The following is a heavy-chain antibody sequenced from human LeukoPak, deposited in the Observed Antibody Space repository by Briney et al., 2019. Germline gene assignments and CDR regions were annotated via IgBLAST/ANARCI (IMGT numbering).Heavy chain of an antibody. J-gene: IGHJ4*02. CDR1: GYKFSSYW. V-gene: IGHV5-51*01. CDR3: ARVVVPAAISY. Sequence: GESLKISCKGSGYKFSSYWIGWVRPMSGKGLEWMGVINPDDSDIRYSPSFEGQVTISADKSTSTAYLQWNSLEASDTAMYYCARVVVPAAISYWGQGTPVTVFS. CDR2: INPDDSDI. D-gene: IGHD2-2*01.